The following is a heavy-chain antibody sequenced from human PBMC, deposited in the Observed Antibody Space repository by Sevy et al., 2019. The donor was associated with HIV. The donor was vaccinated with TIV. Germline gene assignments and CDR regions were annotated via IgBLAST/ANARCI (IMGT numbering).Heavy chain of an antibody. J-gene: IGHJ6*02. D-gene: IGHD2-21*02. CDR1: GFTFSSYW. Sequence: QLGGSLRLSCAASGFTFSSYWMSWVRQAPGKGLEWVANIKQDGSEKYYVDSVKGRFTISRDNAKNSLYLQMNSLRAEDTAVYYCARDVTAAAIYYYYYGMDVWGQGTTVTVSS. CDR3: ARDVTAAAIYYYYYGMDV. CDR2: IKQDGSEK. V-gene: IGHV3-7*01.